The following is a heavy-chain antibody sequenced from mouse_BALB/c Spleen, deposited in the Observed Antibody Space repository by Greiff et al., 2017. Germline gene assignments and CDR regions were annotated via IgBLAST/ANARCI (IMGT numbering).Heavy chain of an antibody. J-gene: IGHJ2*01. Sequence: VQLQQSGAELVKPGASVKLSCTASGFNIKDTYMHWVKQRPEQGLEWIGRIDPANGNTKYDPKFQGKATITADTSSNTAYLQLSSLTSEDTAVYYCASNYYGSSDFDDWGQGTTLTVSS. CDR3: ASNYYGSSDFDD. V-gene: IGHV14-3*02. D-gene: IGHD1-1*01. CDR1: GFNIKDTY. CDR2: IDPANGNT.